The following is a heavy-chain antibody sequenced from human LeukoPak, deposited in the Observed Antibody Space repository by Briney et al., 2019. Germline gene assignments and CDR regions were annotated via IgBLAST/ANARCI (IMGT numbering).Heavy chain of an antibody. J-gene: IGHJ4*02. CDR2: ISSSSSYI. Sequence: PGGSLRLSCAASRFTFSSYSMNWVRQAPGKGLEWVSSISSSSSYIYYADSVKGRFTISRDNAKNSLCLQMNSLRAEDTAVYYCARAFADGYNSSPFDYWGQGTLVTVSS. V-gene: IGHV3-21*01. CDR3: ARAFADGYNSSPFDY. D-gene: IGHD5-24*01. CDR1: RFTFSSYS.